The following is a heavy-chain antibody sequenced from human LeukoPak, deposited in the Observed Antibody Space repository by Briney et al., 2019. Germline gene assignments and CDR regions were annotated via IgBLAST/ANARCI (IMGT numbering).Heavy chain of an antibody. CDR2: MNPNSGNT. J-gene: IGHJ4*02. CDR3: ARGPRYSGYDLGY. V-gene: IGHV1-8*01. CDR1: GYTFTSYD. Sequence: ASVKVSCKASGYTFTSYDINWVRQATGQGFEWMGWMNPNSGNTGYAQKFQGRVTMTRNTSISTAYMELSSLRSEDTAVYYCARGPRYSGYDLGYWGQGTLVTVSS. D-gene: IGHD5-12*01.